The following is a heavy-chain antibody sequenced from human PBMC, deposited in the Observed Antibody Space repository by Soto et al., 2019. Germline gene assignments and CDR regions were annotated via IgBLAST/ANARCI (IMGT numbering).Heavy chain of an antibody. CDR2: INHSGST. CDR3: ARGTNLRCFD. CDR1: GGSFGAYY. J-gene: IGHJ4*02. D-gene: IGHD3-9*01. V-gene: IGHV4-34*01. Sequence: QVQLQQWGAGLLKPSETLSLTCAAYGGSFGAYYWTWIRQPPGKGLEWIGEINHSGSTNYNPSLESLVTISVDTSKNQFSLKLSSVTAADKAVYYCARGTNLRCFDWGQGTLVTVSS.